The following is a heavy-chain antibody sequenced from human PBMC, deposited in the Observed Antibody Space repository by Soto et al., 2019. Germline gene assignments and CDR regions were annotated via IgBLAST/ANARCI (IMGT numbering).Heavy chain of an antibody. Sequence: EVQLVDSGGDLVQPGGSLRLSCAASGFTFSTYWMSWVRQAPGKGLEWVANIDPDGSQTYYVDSVKGRFTISRDNAKNSLYLQMNSLRAEDTAVYYCARDMGPSGAYGYWGQGTRVTVSS. J-gene: IGHJ4*02. V-gene: IGHV3-7*03. CDR3: ARDMGPSGAYGY. D-gene: IGHD1-26*01. CDR1: GFTFSTYW. CDR2: IDPDGSQT.